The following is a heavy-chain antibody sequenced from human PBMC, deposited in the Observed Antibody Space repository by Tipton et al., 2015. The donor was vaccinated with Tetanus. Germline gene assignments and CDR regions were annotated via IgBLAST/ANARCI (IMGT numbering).Heavy chain of an antibody. J-gene: IGHJ2*01. CDR2: IYTDVHTREST. CDR3: ARRGDNWFFDL. D-gene: IGHD2-21*01. V-gene: IGHV4-4*07. CDR1: GGSISSSY. Sequence: TLSLTCNVSGGSISSSYWSWIRQPAGKGLEWIGRIYTDVHTRESTPYNPSLKNRVSMSVDTSKNRLSLKLTSMTAADTAVYYCARRGDNWFFDLWGRGTLVTVSS.